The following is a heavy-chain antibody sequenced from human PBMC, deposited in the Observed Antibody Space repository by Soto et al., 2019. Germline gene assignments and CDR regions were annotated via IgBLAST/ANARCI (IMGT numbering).Heavy chain of an antibody. CDR1: GFTFSDHY. Sequence: GGSLRLSCGASGFTFSDHYMDWVRQAPGKGLEWVGRSRNKANSYTTEYAASVKGRFTISRDDSKNSLYLQMNSLKTEDTAVYYCARLGVGATKDFEYWGQGTLVTVSS. J-gene: IGHJ4*02. CDR3: ARLGVGATKDFEY. CDR2: SRNKANSYTT. V-gene: IGHV3-72*01. D-gene: IGHD1-26*01.